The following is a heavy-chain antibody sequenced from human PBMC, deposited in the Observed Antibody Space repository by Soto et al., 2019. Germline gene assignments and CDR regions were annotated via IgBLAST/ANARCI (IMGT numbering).Heavy chain of an antibody. J-gene: IGHJ4*02. D-gene: IGHD2-2*01. Sequence: PGGSLRLSCTVSGFAFNNYGINWVRQAPGKGLEWVSSISKSDYTYYSDSVTGRFTIPRDNAKNSVSLQMNTLRVEDTAVYYCAREDSIIIPAVSDFWRQGTLVTVSS. CDR2: ISKSDYT. CDR3: AREDSIIIPAVSDF. CDR1: GFAFNNYG. V-gene: IGHV3-21*01.